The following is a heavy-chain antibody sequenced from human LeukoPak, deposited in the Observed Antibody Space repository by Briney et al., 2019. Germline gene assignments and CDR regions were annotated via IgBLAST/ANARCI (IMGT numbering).Heavy chain of an antibody. CDR1: GFTFSSYA. CDR2: IYAGGGGSA. J-gene: IGHJ4*02. V-gene: IGHV3-23*01. Sequence: GGSLRLSCAASGFTFSSYAMSWVRQAPGKGLEWVSLIYAGGGGSAYYADSVRGRFTGSRDDSKNTLDLQMNSLKPDDTAIYYCLRQGVGSPPRWGQGTLVNVSS. CDR3: LRQGVGSPPR. D-gene: IGHD1-26*01.